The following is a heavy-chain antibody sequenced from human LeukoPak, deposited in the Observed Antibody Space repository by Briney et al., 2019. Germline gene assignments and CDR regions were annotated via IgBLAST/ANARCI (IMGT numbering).Heavy chain of an antibody. Sequence: PGGSLRLSCAASGFTFSSYGMHWVRQAPGKGLEWVAFIRYDGSNKYYADSVKGRFTISRDNSKNTLYLQMNSLRAEDTAVYYCAKGSYSGLFRWEHYFDYWGQGTLVTVSS. J-gene: IGHJ4*02. CDR3: AKGSYSGLFRWEHYFDY. D-gene: IGHD3-10*01. CDR1: GFTFSSYG. CDR2: IRYDGSNK. V-gene: IGHV3-30*02.